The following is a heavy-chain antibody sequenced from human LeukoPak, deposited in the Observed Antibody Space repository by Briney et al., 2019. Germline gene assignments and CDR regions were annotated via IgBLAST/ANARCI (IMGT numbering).Heavy chain of an antibody. CDR3: ARGSWYLGTALDY. CDR1: GFTFSSYW. CDR2: IKQDGSEK. D-gene: IGHD6-13*01. J-gene: IGHJ4*02. Sequence: VQPGGSLRLSCAASGFTFSSYWMNWVRQAPGKGLEWVANIKQDGSEKHYVDPVKGRFTISRDNAKNSLYLQMNSLRAEDTALYYCARGSWYLGTALDYWGQGTLVTVSS. V-gene: IGHV3-7*01.